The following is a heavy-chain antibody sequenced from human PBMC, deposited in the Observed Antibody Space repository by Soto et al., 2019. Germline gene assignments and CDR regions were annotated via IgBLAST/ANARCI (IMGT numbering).Heavy chain of an antibody. Sequence: ASVKVSCKASGYTFTSYGISWVRQAPGQGLEWMGWISAYNGITNYAQKLQGRVTMTTDTSTSTAYMELRSLRSDDTAVYYCARVQIGSPRGHCGGDCYSSDYWGQGTLVTVSS. CDR2: ISAYNGIT. V-gene: IGHV1-18*04. J-gene: IGHJ4*02. CDR1: GYTFTSYG. CDR3: ARVQIGSPRGHCGGDCYSSDY. D-gene: IGHD2-21*02.